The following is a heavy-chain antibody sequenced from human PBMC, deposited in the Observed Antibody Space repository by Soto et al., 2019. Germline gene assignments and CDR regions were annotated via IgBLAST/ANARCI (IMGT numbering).Heavy chain of an antibody. Sequence: QVKLVESGGGVVQPGRSRRLSCVTSGFTFRSYGMHWVRQSPDKGLEWVAVIKSDGTTADYIESVKGRFFISRDNGKKTVYIQRNNLRPEDTGIYACAKPRSSWEWPPFDPWGQGTLVTVSS. CDR1: GFTFRSYG. CDR2: IKSDGTTA. V-gene: IGHV3-30-3*02. J-gene: IGHJ5*02. D-gene: IGHD3-3*01. CDR3: AKPRSSWEWPPFDP.